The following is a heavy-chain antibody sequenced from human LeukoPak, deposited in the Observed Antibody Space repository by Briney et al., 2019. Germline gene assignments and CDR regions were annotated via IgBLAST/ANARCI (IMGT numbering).Heavy chain of an antibody. CDR1: GGTFSSYA. J-gene: IGHJ4*02. D-gene: IGHD3-3*01. V-gene: IGHV1-69*13. Sequence: SVTVSCTASGGTFSSYAISWVRQAPGQGLEWMGGIIPIFGTANYAQKFQGRVTITADESTSTAYMELSSLRSEDTAVYYCAYHYDFWSGYYPIDYWGQGTLVTVS. CDR3: AYHYDFWSGYYPIDY. CDR2: IIPIFGTA.